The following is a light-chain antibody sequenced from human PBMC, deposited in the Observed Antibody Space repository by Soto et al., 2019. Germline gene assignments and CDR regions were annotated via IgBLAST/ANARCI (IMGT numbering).Light chain of an antibody. CDR3: AAWDDSLSGPSWV. CDR1: SSNIGAGYD. Sequence: QSVLTQPPSVSGAPGQRVTISCTGSSSNIGAGYDVHWYQQLPGTAPKLLIYRNNQRPSGVPDRFSGSKSGTSASLAISGLRSEDEADYYCAAWDDSLSGPSWVFGGGTKLTVL. CDR2: RNN. V-gene: IGLV1-47*01. J-gene: IGLJ3*02.